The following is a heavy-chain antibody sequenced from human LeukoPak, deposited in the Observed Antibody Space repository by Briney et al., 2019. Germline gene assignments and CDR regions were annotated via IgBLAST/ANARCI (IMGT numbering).Heavy chain of an antibody. Sequence: GGSLRLSCAASGFTFSTYRMSWVRQAPGKGLEWVANIKQDGSEKHYVDSVKGRFTISRDNAKNSLYLQMNSLRAEDTAVYYCARDHFYVWGSYRYIFDFWGQGTLVTVSS. CDR2: IKQDGSEK. CDR1: GFTFSTYR. D-gene: IGHD3-16*02. J-gene: IGHJ4*02. V-gene: IGHV3-7*01. CDR3: ARDHFYVWGSYRYIFDF.